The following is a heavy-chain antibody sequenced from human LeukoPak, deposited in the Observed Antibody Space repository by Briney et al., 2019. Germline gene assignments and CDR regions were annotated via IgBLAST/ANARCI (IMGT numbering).Heavy chain of an antibody. J-gene: IGHJ4*02. Sequence: GGSLRLSCAASGFTFSSYSMNWVRQAPGKGLEWVSYISSSSSTIYYADSVKGRFTISRDNAKNSLYLQMNSLRAEDTAVYYCAKAQLRSHFDYWGQGTLVTVSS. CDR2: ISSSSSTI. D-gene: IGHD4-17*01. V-gene: IGHV3-48*01. CDR3: AKAQLRSHFDY. CDR1: GFTFSSYS.